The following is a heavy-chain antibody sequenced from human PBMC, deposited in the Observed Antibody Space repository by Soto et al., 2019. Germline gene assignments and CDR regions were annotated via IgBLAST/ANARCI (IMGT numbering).Heavy chain of an antibody. CDR3: ARDTTQGIEARWNYYYYYGMDV. D-gene: IGHD6-6*01. CDR2: TYYRSKWYN. Sequence: PSQTLSLTCAISGDSVSSNSAAWNWIRQSPSRGLEWLGRTYYRSKWYNDYAVSVKSRITINPDTSKNQFSLQLNSVTPEDTAVYYCARDTTQGIEARWNYYYYYGMDVWGQGTTVTVSS. V-gene: IGHV6-1*01. J-gene: IGHJ6*02. CDR1: GDSVSSNSAA.